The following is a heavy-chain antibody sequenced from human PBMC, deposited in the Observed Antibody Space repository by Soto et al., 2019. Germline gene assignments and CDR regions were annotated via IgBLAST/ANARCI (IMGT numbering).Heavy chain of an antibody. CDR3: VRDKSPYSSGWHNEHFDY. D-gene: IGHD6-19*01. CDR1: GFTFSSYA. J-gene: IGHJ4*02. Sequence: GGSLRLSCAASGFTFSSYAMHWVRQAPGKGLEWVAVTSYDGSNEYYADSVKGRFTISRDNSKTLYLQMNSLRAEDTAVYYCVRDKSPYSSGWHNEHFDYWGQGTLVTVSS. CDR2: TSYDGSNE. V-gene: IGHV3-30-3*01.